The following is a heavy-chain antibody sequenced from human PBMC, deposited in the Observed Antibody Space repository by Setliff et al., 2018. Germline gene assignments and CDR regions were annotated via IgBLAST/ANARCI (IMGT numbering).Heavy chain of an antibody. CDR2: FDPEDGET. J-gene: IGHJ3*02. V-gene: IGHV1-24*01. D-gene: IGHD1-26*01. CDR3: ATDSTQSGSYWDDALDI. Sequence: ASVKVSCKVSGYTLTELSIHRVRQAPGKGLEWMGGFDPEDGETIYAQKFQGRVTMTEDTSTDTAYMELSSLRSEDTAVYYCATDSTQSGSYWDDALDIWGQGTMVTVSS. CDR1: GYTLTELS.